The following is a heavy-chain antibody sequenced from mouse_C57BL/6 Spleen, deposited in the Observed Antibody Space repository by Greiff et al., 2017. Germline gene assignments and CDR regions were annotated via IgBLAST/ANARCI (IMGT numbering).Heavy chain of an antibody. CDR2: INYDGSST. V-gene: IGHV5-16*01. Sequence: EVKLVESEGGLVQPGSSMKLSCTASGFTFSDYYMAWVRQVPEKGLEWVANINYDGSSTYYLDSLKSRFIISRDNAKNILYLQMSSLKSEDTATYDCARVYYYGSSPYYFDYWGQGTTLTVSS. D-gene: IGHD1-1*01. CDR3: ARVYYYGSSPYYFDY. CDR1: GFTFSDYY. J-gene: IGHJ2*01.